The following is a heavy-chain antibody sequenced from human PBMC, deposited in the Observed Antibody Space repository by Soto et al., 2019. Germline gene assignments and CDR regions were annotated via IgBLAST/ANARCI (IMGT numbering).Heavy chain of an antibody. Sequence: SETLSLTCTFSGGSISIGDYAWSGIRQPRGKGLEWIGYIYYSGSTYYNPCLKSRVTISVDTSKNQFSLKLSSVTAADTAVYYCARHRQGYNYGVLDAFDIWGQGTLVTVSS. CDR3: ARHRQGYNYGVLDAFDI. CDR1: GGSISIGDYA. D-gene: IGHD5-12*01. V-gene: IGHV4-30-4*01. CDR2: IYYSGST. J-gene: IGHJ3*02.